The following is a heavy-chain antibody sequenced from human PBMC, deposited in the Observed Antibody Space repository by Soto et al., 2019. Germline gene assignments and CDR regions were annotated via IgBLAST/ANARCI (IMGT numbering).Heavy chain of an antibody. V-gene: IGHV4-30-4*01. D-gene: IGHD2-15*01. CDR1: GGSISSDDYY. Sequence: SETLSLTCSVSGGSISSDDYYWTWIRQPPGEGLEWIGYIYYTGRTSPTPSLESRVTISIDTSKNQFSLKLSSVSAADTAVYYCAREGSSSPEYFDFWGPGTLVTVSS. J-gene: IGHJ4*02. CDR3: AREGSSSPEYFDF. CDR2: IYYTGRT.